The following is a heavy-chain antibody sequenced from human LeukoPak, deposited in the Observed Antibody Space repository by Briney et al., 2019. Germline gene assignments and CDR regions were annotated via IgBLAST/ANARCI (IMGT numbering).Heavy chain of an antibody. CDR3: ARDCSSTSCYHDAFDI. J-gene: IGHJ3*02. D-gene: IGHD2-2*01. CDR1: GGSISSGDYY. V-gene: IGHV4-30-4*08. CDR2: IYYSGST. Sequence: SETLSLTCTVSGGSISSGDYYWSWIRQPPGKGLEWIGYIYYSGSTYYNPSLKSRVTISVDTSKNQFSLKLSSVTAADTAVYYCARDCSSTSCYHDAFDIWGQGTMVTVSS.